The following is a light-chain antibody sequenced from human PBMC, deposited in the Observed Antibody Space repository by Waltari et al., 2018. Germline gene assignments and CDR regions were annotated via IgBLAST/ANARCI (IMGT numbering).Light chain of an antibody. CDR2: ANN. CDR1: SANIGSRFD. CDR3: HSYERRRGAWV. V-gene: IGLV1-40*01. J-gene: IGLJ2*01. Sequence: QSVLTQPPSVSAAPGQRVTISCPATSANIGSRFDVHWYQQVPRTVPKLPTCANNNRRSGVHGRFYGSKYCTSGALAIAGLQAEGEDDYFCHSYERRRGAWVFGGGNKLTVL.